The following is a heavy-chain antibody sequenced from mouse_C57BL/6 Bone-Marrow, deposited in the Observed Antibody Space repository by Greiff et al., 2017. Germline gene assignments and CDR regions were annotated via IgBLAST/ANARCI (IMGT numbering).Heavy chain of an antibody. J-gene: IGHJ2*01. CDR2: IYPRDGST. Sequence: QVQLQQSGPELVKPGASVKLSCKASGYTFTSYDINWVKQRPGQGLEWIGWIYPRDGSTKYNEKFKGKATLTVDTSSSTAYMELHSLTSEDSAVYFCARRGYYYGTDYFDYWGQGTTRTVSS. V-gene: IGHV1-85*01. D-gene: IGHD1-1*01. CDR3: ARRGYYYGTDYFDY. CDR1: GYTFTSYD.